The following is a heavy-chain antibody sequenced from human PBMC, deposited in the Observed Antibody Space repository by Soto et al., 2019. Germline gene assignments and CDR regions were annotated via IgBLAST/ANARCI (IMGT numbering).Heavy chain of an antibody. Sequence: ASVKVSCKASGYTFTGYYMHWVRQAPGQGLEWMGWINPNSGGTNYAQKFQGWVTMTRDTSISTAYMELSRLRSDDTAVYYCARSRVYGSGVNWFDPWGQGTLVTVCS. D-gene: IGHD3-10*01. CDR2: INPNSGGT. V-gene: IGHV1-2*04. CDR3: ARSRVYGSGVNWFDP. J-gene: IGHJ5*02. CDR1: GYTFTGYY.